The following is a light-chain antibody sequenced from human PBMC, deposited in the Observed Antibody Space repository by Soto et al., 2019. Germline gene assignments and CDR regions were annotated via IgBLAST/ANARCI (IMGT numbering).Light chain of an antibody. V-gene: IGLV1-40*01. Sequence: QSVLTQPPSVSGAPGQRVTISCTGSSSNIGAGYDVHWYRQLPGTAPKLLIYGNNNRPSGVPDRFSGSKSGTSASLAITGLQAEDEADYYCQSYDSSLGNVFGTGTKVTVL. CDR2: GNN. CDR3: QSYDSSLGNV. CDR1: SSNIGAGYD. J-gene: IGLJ1*01.